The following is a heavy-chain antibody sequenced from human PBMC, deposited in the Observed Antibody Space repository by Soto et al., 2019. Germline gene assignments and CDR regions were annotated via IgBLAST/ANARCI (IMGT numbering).Heavy chain of an antibody. CDR2: ISGSGGST. V-gene: IGHV3-23*01. Sequence: PGGSLRLCCAASGFTFSSYAMSRVRQAPGKGLEWVSAISGSGGSTYYADSVKGRFTISRDNSKNTLYLQMNSLRAEDTAVYYCAGDRGGWYESDYYYYMDVWGKGTMVTVSS. CDR1: GFTFSSYA. D-gene: IGHD6-19*01. CDR3: AGDRGGWYESDYYYYMDV. J-gene: IGHJ6*03.